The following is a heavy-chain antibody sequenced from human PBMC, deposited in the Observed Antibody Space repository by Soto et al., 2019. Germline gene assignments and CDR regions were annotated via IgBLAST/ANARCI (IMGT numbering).Heavy chain of an antibody. CDR3: ARMAPPGDY. V-gene: IGHV1-18*01. CDR2: ISAHNCNT. Sequence: QVQLVQSGAEVKKPGASVKVSCKASGYTFTSYGISWVRQAPGQGLEGMGWISAHNCNTKYTQKLKGRVTMTTDTSTSTAYMERRSLRADATAVYYCARMAPPGDYWGQGTLVTVSS. CDR1: GYTFTSYG. J-gene: IGHJ4*02.